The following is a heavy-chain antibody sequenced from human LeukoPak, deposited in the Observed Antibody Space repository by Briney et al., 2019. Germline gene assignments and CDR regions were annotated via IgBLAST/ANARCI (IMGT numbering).Heavy chain of an antibody. D-gene: IGHD3-3*01. CDR3: TRVGLRFLEWLPYYFDY. CDR1: GFTFGDYA. Sequence: GGSLRLSCTASGFTFGDYAMSWFGQAPGKGLEWVGFIRSKAYGGTTEYAASVKGRFTISRDDSKSIAYLQMNSLKTEDTAVYYCTRVGLRFLEWLPYYFDYWGQGTLVTVSS. CDR2: IRSKAYGGTT. V-gene: IGHV3-49*03. J-gene: IGHJ4*02.